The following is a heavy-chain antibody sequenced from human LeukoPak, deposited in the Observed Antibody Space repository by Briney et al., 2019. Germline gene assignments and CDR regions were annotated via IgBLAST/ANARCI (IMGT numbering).Heavy chain of an antibody. J-gene: IGHJ4*02. CDR2: ISGGGGST. V-gene: IGHV3-23*01. CDR3: AKGTYSGYGGATRFDY. Sequence: PGGSLRLSCAASAFTFSNYAMSWVHQAPGKGLEWVSAISGGGGSTYYADSVKGRFTISRDNSKNTLYLQMNSLRAEDTAMYYCAKGTYSGYGGATRFDYWGQGTLVTVSS. CDR1: AFTFSNYA. D-gene: IGHD1-26*01.